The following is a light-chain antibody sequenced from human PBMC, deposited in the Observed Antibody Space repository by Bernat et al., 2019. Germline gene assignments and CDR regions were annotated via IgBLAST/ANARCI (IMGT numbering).Light chain of an antibody. CDR3: QQYYNYPWT. CDR1: QGISSY. J-gene: IGKJ1*01. CDR2: AAS. V-gene: IGKV1-8*01. Sequence: AIRMTRSPSSFSASTGDRVTITCRASQGISSYLAWYQQKPGKAPKLLIYAASTLQSGVPSRFSGSGSGTDFTLTISCLQSEDFATYYCQQYYNYPWTFGQGTKVEIK.